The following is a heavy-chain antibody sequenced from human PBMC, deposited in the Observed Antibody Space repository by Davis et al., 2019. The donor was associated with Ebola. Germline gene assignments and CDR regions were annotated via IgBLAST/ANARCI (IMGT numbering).Heavy chain of an antibody. CDR1: GFTFSSYS. V-gene: IGHV3-21*01. CDR3: ARDGRSVVPAAIRGYYYYGMDV. Sequence: GSLRLSCAASGFTFSSYSMNWVRQAPGKGLEWVSSISSSSSYIYYADSVKGRFTISRDNAKNSLYLQMNSLRAEDTAVYYCARDGRSVVPAAIRGYYYYGMDVWGQGTTVTVSS. CDR2: ISSSSSYI. J-gene: IGHJ6*02. D-gene: IGHD2-2*02.